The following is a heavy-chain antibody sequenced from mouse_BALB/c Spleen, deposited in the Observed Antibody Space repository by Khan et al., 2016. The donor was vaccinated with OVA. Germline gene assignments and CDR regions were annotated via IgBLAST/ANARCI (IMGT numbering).Heavy chain of an antibody. J-gene: IGHJ2*01. CDR3: ASHYGSYFDY. CDR2: IYPGDGDT. CDR1: GYTFTRYW. V-gene: IGHV1-87*01. Sequence: QVQLKQSGAELARPGASVKLSCKASGYTFTRYWMQWVKQRPGQGLEWIGAIYPGDGDTKYTQKFKGKATLTADKSSSTAYMELSSLASEDSAGYCCASHYGSYFDYWGQGTTLTVSS. D-gene: IGHD2-1*01.